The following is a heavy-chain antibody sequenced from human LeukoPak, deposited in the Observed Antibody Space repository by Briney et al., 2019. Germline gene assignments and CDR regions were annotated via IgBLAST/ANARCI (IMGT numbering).Heavy chain of an antibody. J-gene: IGHJ4*02. CDR2: IYTSGST. V-gene: IGHV4-61*02. CDR3: ARELMGHYYGSGSYSPGY. Sequence: SQTLSLTCTVSGGSISSGTYYWSWIRQPAGKGLEWIGRIYTSGSTNYNPSLKSRVTISVDTSKNQFSLKLSSVTAADTAVYYCARELMGHYYGSGSYSPGYWGQGTLVTVSS. D-gene: IGHD3-10*01. CDR1: GGSISSGTYY.